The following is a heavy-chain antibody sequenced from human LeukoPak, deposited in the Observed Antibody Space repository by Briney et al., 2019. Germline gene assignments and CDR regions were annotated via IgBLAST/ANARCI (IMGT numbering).Heavy chain of an antibody. J-gene: IGHJ3*02. V-gene: IGHV5-51*01. Sequence: KPGESLKISCKGSGYSFTSYWIGRVRQMPGKGLEWMGIIYPGDSDTRYSPSFQGQVTISADKSISTAYLQWSSLKASDTAMYYCARPKLDCSSTSCSDDAFDIWGQGTMVTVSS. D-gene: IGHD2-2*01. CDR1: GYSFTSYW. CDR3: ARPKLDCSSTSCSDDAFDI. CDR2: IYPGDSDT.